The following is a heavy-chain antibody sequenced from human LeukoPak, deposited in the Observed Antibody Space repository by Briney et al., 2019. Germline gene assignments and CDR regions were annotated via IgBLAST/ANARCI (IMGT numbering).Heavy chain of an antibody. V-gene: IGHV4-39*07. CDR1: GGSISSSSYS. CDR3: ARKQTGTMYDA. J-gene: IGHJ5*02. CDR2: FSSGGSA. D-gene: IGHD1-7*01. Sequence: SETLSLTCIVPGGSISSSSYSWAWIPQSPGKGLEWIGTFSSGGSAYYNPSLTSRVSISKDTSDNQFSLRLYSVTAADTAVYYCARKQTGTMYDAWGQGTQVTVSS.